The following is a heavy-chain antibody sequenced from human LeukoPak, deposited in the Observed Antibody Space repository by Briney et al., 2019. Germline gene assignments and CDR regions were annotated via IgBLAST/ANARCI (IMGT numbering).Heavy chain of an antibody. CDR1: EFTFVRYA. CDR3: ARDYIAYDPLDY. CDR2: ISSSSFKI. Sequence: GGSLRLSCAASEFTFVRYAMNWVRQAPGKGLEWVSYISSSSFKIGYADSVKGRFTISRDNSKNSLYLQMDSLRVEDTAVYWCARDYIAYDPLDYWGQGTLVTVSS. D-gene: IGHD3-3*01. J-gene: IGHJ4*02. V-gene: IGHV3-48*04.